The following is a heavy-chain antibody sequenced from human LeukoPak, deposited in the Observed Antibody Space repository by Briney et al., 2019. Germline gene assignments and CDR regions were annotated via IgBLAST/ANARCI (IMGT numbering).Heavy chain of an antibody. Sequence: ASVKVSCKPSGYTFTDYYIHWVRQAPGQGREWMGWTCPRSSVTKYTQKFQGRVTMTRDTSISTDYMELTSMAFDETAVYYCARDNSGTRDYWGQGTRVPVSS. D-gene: IGHD1-26*01. CDR2: TCPRSSVT. J-gene: IGHJ4*02. CDR3: ARDNSGTRDY. V-gene: IGHV1-2*02. CDR1: GYTFTDYY.